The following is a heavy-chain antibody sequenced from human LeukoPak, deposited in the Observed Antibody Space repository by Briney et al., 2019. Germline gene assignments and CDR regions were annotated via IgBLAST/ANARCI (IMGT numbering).Heavy chain of an antibody. J-gene: IGHJ4*02. CDR3: AKGARRPYSGSYYDY. CDR1: GFTFSSSE. Sequence: GGSLRLSCAVSGFTFSSSEMNWVRQAPGKGLEWVSYISSSGSTIYYADSVKGRFTISRDNAKNSLYLQMNSLRAEDTAVYYCAKGARRPYSGSYYDYWGQGTLVTVSS. CDR2: ISSSGSTI. D-gene: IGHD1-26*01. V-gene: IGHV3-48*03.